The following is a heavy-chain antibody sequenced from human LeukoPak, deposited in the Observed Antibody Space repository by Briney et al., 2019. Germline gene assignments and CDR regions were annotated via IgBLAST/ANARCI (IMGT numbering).Heavy chain of an antibody. D-gene: IGHD2-15*01. V-gene: IGHV3-23*01. CDR2: ISNSGGSA. CDR1: GFTFNDYA. Sequence: GGSLRLSCVVSGFTFNDYAMSWVRQAPGKGLEWVSVISNSGGSAYYADSVKGRFTISRDNSKNTLYLQVNSLRVEDTAVYYCAKGGGPYCSGGSCDPFDYGGQGTLATVSS. CDR3: AKGGGPYCSGGSCDPFDY. J-gene: IGHJ4*02.